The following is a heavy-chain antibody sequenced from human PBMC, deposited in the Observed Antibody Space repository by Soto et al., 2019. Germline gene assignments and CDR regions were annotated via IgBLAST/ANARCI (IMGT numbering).Heavy chain of an antibody. V-gene: IGHV3-53*01. CDR3: ARNYDSTAGGAFDI. CDR1: GFTVSSNY. Sequence: EVQLVESGGGLIQPGGSLRLSCAASGFTVSSNYMSWVRQAPGKGLEWVSVIYSGGSTYYADSVKGRFTISRDNSKITLYLKMNSLRAEDTAVYYCARNYDSTAGGAFDIWGQGTMVTVSS. CDR2: IYSGGST. J-gene: IGHJ3*02. D-gene: IGHD3-22*01.